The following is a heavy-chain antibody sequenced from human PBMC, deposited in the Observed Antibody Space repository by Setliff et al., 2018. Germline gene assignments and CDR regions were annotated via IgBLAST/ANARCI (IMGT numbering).Heavy chain of an antibody. J-gene: IGHJ1*01. Sequence: GESLKISCKGSGYTFTNYWIGWVRQMPGKGLEWMGLIYPGDSDTRYSPSFQGQVTISADRSISTAYLQWSSLKASDTAMYYCARCSWPIPEYFHHWGQGTLVTVSS. CDR1: GYTFTNYW. D-gene: IGHD6-19*01. CDR2: IYPGDSDT. CDR3: ARCSWPIPEYFHH. V-gene: IGHV5-51*01.